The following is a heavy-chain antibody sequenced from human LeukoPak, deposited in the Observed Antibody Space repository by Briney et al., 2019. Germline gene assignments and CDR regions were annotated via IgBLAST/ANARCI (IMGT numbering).Heavy chain of an antibody. J-gene: IGHJ5*02. V-gene: IGHV4-4*07. CDR1: GGSISSYY. CDR3: ARGVVSGPEAAAGGSFDP. CDR2: IYTSGST. Sequence: SETLSLTCTVSGGSISSYYWSWIRQPAGKGLEWIGRIYTSGSTNYNPSLKSRVTMSVDTSKNQFSLKLSSVTAADTAVYYCARGVVSGPEAAAGGSFDPWGQGTLVTVSS. D-gene: IGHD6-13*01.